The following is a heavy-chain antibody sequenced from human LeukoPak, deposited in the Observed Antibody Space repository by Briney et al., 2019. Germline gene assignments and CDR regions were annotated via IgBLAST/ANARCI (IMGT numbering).Heavy chain of an antibody. CDR1: GFTFSSYW. V-gene: IGHV3-74*01. CDR2: INSDGSST. D-gene: IGHD1-1*01. J-gene: IGHJ4*02. Sequence: GGSLRLSCAASGFTFSSYWMHWVRQAPGKGLVWVSRINSDGSSTSYADSVKGRFTISRDNAKNTLYLQMNSLGAEDTAVYYCAKLSGTYGTTSRVLDSWGQGTLVTVSS. CDR3: AKLSGTYGTTSRVLDS.